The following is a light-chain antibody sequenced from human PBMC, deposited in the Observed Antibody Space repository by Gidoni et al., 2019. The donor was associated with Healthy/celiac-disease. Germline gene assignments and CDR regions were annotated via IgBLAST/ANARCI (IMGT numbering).Light chain of an antibody. J-gene: IGKJ3*01. Sequence: DIQMTQSPSSLSASVGDRVTITCRASQSISSYLNWYQQKPGKAPKLLIYAASSLKSGGPSRFSGSGSGTDVTLTISSLQPEDFATYYCQKRFTFGPGTKVDIK. V-gene: IGKV1-39*01. CDR2: AAS. CDR3: QKRFT. CDR1: QSISSY.